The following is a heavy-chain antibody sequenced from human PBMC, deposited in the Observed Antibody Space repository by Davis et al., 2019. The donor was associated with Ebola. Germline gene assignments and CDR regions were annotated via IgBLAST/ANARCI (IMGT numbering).Heavy chain of an antibody. CDR2: IYPGDSDT. CDR1: GYSFTSYW. Sequence: GESLKISCKGSGYSFTSYWIAWVRQMPGRGLEWMGIIYPGDSDTRYSPSFQGQVTISVDKSITTAYLQWSSLKASDTAMYYCARQGGKSWFDPWGQGTLVTVSS. V-gene: IGHV5-51*01. J-gene: IGHJ5*02. CDR3: ARQGGKSWFDP. D-gene: IGHD3-16*01.